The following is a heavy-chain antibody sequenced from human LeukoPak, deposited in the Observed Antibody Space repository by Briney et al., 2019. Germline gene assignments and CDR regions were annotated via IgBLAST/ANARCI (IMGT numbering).Heavy chain of an antibody. CDR1: GGTFSSYA. CDR2: ITPIFGTA. J-gene: IGHJ6*03. D-gene: IGHD2-15*01. Sequence: SVKVSCKASGGTFSSYAISWVRQAPGQGLEWMGGITPIFGTANYAQKFQGRVTITTDESTSTAYMELSSLRSEDTAVYYCARDTGYCSGGSCYFYHMDVWGKGTTVTVSS. CDR3: ARDTGYCSGGSCYFYHMDV. V-gene: IGHV1-69*05.